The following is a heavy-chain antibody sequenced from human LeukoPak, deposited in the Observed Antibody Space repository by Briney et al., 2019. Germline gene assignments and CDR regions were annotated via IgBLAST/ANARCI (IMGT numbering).Heavy chain of an antibody. Sequence: ASVKVSCKASGYNFITYAMNWVRQAPGQGLEWMGIINPSGGSTSYAQKFQGRVTMTRDMSTSTVYMELSSLRSEDTAVYYCARYDSDAFDIWGQGTMVTVSS. CDR3: ARYDSDAFDI. J-gene: IGHJ3*02. CDR1: GYNFITYA. CDR2: INPSGGST. D-gene: IGHD3-3*01. V-gene: IGHV1-46*01.